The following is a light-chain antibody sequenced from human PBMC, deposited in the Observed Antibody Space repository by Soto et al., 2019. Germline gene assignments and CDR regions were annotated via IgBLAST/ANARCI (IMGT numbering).Light chain of an antibody. CDR2: GAS. CDR3: QQYYHWPVT. V-gene: IGKV3-15*01. J-gene: IGKJ4*01. Sequence: EILMTQSPDTLSVSPGERVTLSCRASRTVSNRLAWYQDKPGQAPRLLIPGASTGATGIPPRFRGSGSGTEFTLAVDTLQSEDIAIYYCQQYYHWPVTFGGGTKVEIK. CDR1: RTVSNR.